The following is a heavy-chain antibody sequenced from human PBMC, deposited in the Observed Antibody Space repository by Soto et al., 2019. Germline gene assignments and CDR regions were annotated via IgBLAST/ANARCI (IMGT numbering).Heavy chain of an antibody. D-gene: IGHD6-6*01. J-gene: IGHJ6*02. CDR2: ISYSGST. CDR3: ATAARRVYYYYGMDV. Sequence: PSETLSLTCSVSGASVSTGSHYWSWIRQPPGKGLEWIAYISYSGSTNYNPSLKSRVTISVDTSKNQFSLKLSSVTAADTAVYYCATAARRVYYYYGMDVWGQGTTVTVSS. CDR1: GASVSTGSHY. V-gene: IGHV4-61*01.